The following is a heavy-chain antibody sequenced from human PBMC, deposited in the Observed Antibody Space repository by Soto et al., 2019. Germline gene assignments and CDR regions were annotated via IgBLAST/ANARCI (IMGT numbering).Heavy chain of an antibody. Sequence: EVQLVESGGGLVKPGGSLRLSCAASGFTFSSYSMNWVRQAPGKGLEWVSSISSSSSYIYYADSVKGRFTISRDNAKVALYLQRNSPRAEVTAVYYCARDGRVCSGGSCYSGWFDPWVQGTLVTVSS. CDR3: ARDGRVCSGGSCYSGWFDP. J-gene: IGHJ5*02. D-gene: IGHD2-15*01. CDR1: GFTFSSYS. V-gene: IGHV3-21*01. CDR2: ISSSSSYI.